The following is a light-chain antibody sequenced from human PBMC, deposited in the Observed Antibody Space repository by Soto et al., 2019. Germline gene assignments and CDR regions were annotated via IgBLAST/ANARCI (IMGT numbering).Light chain of an antibody. Sequence: EILMTQSPATLSVSPGERATFSCRASQSVKSNLAWYQHKPGQAPRLLIYDASNRVTGIPARFSGSGSGTDFTLTISSLEPEDFAVYYCQQRSNWPTFGQGTKVEIK. V-gene: IGKV3-11*01. CDR1: QSVKSN. CDR2: DAS. CDR3: QQRSNWPT. J-gene: IGKJ1*01.